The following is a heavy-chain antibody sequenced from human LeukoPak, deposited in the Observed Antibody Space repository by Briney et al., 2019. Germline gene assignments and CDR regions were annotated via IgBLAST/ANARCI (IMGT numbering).Heavy chain of an antibody. CDR1: GFTFRSHS. J-gene: IGHJ5*02. CDR3: ARFYGSGSWESDP. Sequence: PGRTLRLSRAASGFTFRSHSMTWVPQAPGAGLEWISYINRVGSAMYYAESVKGRFDISRHNAKNSLSMQMDTLRGQATAVYFCARFYGSGSWESDPWGQGTLVTVSS. V-gene: IGHV3-48*01. CDR2: INRVGSAM. D-gene: IGHD3-10*01.